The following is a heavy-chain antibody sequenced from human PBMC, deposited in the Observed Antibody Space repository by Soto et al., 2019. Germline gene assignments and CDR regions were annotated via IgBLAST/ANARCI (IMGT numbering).Heavy chain of an antibody. Sequence: EVQLVESEGGLVQRGGSLRLSCAASGFTFNYYWMHWVRQAPGQGLVWVSHIHSDGSSTTYADSVKGRFTISRDNAKNTLYLQMNGLRAEDTAVYYCARGDKGGFDLWGQGTTVTVSS. CDR1: GFTFNYYW. V-gene: IGHV3-74*01. D-gene: IGHD2-21*02. CDR3: ARGDKGGFDL. CDR2: IHSDGSST. J-gene: IGHJ3*01.